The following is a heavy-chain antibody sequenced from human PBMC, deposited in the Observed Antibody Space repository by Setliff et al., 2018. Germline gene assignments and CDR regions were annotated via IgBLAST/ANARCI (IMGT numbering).Heavy chain of an antibody. CDR1: GGSISSSIYY. CDR3: AREARYSSAWYSYYYGMDV. Sequence: SETLSLTCTVSGGSISSSIYYWGWIRQPPGKGLEWIGSLYYSGSTYYNPSLKSRVTISVDTSKNQFSLKLSSVTAADTAVYFCAREARYSSAWYSYYYGMDVWGQGTTVTVSS. J-gene: IGHJ6*02. V-gene: IGHV4-39*07. CDR2: LYYSGST. D-gene: IGHD6-19*01.